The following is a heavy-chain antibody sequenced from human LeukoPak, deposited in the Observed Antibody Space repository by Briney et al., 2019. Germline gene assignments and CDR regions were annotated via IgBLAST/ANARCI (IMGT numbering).Heavy chain of an antibody. CDR2: IYDSGST. CDR3: ARSSGTGTFSY. V-gene: IGHV4-39*02. Sequence: SGTLSLTCAVSGGSIRSSYYYWGWIRQPPGKGLEWIGSIYDSGSTYYNPSLESRATISVDTSKNHFSLKMSSVTAADTAVYYCARSSGTGTFSYWGQGTLVTVSS. CDR1: GGSIRSSYYY. D-gene: IGHD6-25*01. J-gene: IGHJ4*02.